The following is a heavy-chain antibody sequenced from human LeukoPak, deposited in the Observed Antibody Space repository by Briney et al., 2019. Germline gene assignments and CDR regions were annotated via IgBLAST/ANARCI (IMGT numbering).Heavy chain of an antibody. CDR2: ICYSGST. V-gene: IGHV4-59*12. J-gene: IGHJ5*02. D-gene: IGHD3-22*01. Sequence: SETLSLTCTVSGGSISSYYWSWIRQPPGKGLEWIGYICYSGSTNYNPSLKSRVTISVDTSKNQFSLKLSSVTAADTAVYYCARGQEDYYQDWFDPWGQGTLVTVSS. CDR3: ARGQEDYYQDWFDP. CDR1: GGSISSYY.